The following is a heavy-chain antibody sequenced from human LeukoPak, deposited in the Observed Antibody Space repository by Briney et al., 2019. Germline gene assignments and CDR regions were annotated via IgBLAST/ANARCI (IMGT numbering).Heavy chain of an antibody. V-gene: IGHV5-51*01. CDR2: IYPGDPDT. CDR1: GYSFSSYW. J-gene: IGHJ5*02. CDR3: ARRDYGSGSYYNNNWFDP. D-gene: IGHD3-10*01. Sequence: GESLKISCKGSGYSFSSYWIAWVRQMPGKGLEWMGIIYPGDPDTRYSPSFQGQVTISADKSISTAYLQWSSLKASDTAMYYCARRDYGSGSYYNNNWFDPWGQGTLVTVSS.